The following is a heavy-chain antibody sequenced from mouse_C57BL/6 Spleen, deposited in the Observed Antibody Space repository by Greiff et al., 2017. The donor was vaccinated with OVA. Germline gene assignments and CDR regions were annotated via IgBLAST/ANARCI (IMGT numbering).Heavy chain of an antibody. Sequence: DVMLVESGGGLVQPGGSMKLSCVASGFTFSNYWMNWVRQSPEKGLEWVAQIRLKSDNYATHYAESVKGRFTISRDDSKSSVYLQMNNLRAEDTGIYYCTGALYMVTTGGFDYWGQGTTLTVSA. CDR2: IRLKSDNYAT. V-gene: IGHV6-3*01. CDR1: GFTFSNYW. J-gene: IGHJ2*01. CDR3: TGALYMVTTGGFDY. D-gene: IGHD2-2*01.